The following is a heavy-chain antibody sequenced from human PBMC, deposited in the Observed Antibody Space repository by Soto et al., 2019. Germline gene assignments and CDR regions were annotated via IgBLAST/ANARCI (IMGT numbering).Heavy chain of an antibody. CDR1: GGSISSSSYY. D-gene: IGHD1-26*01. J-gene: IGHJ4*02. V-gene: IGHV4-39*01. CDR3: ARRVSGSYFHY. Sequence: SETLSLTYTVSGGSISSSSYYWGWIRQPPGKGLEWIGNIYYSGSTYYNPSLKSRVTISVDTSKNQFSLKLSSMTAADTAVYYCARRVSGSYFHYWGQGTLVTVSS. CDR2: IYYSGST.